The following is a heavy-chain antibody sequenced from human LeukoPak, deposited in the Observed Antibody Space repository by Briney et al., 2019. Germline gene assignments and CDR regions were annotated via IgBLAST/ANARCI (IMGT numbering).Heavy chain of an antibody. CDR3: ARDPSSNYYYGMDV. Sequence: SETLSLTCAVYGGSFSGYYWSWIRQPAGKGLEWIGRIYTSGSTNYNPSLKSRVTMSVDTSKNQFSLRLSSVTAADTAVYHCARDPSSNYYYGMDVWGQGTTVTVSS. V-gene: IGHV4-4*07. CDR1: GGSFSGYY. CDR2: IYTSGST. J-gene: IGHJ6*02.